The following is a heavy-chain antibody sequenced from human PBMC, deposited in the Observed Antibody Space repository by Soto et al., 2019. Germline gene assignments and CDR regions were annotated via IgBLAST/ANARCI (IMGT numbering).Heavy chain of an antibody. D-gene: IGHD3-9*01. J-gene: IGHJ4*02. CDR1: GFTFSSYG. Sequence: GSLRLSCAASGFTFSSYGMHWARQAPGKGLEWVAVIWYDGSNKYYADSVKGRFTISRDNFKNTLYLQMNSLRAEDTAVYYCARVLRYFDWLLSYWGQGSLVIVSS. CDR2: IWYDGSNK. CDR3: ARVLRYFDWLLSY. V-gene: IGHV3-33*01.